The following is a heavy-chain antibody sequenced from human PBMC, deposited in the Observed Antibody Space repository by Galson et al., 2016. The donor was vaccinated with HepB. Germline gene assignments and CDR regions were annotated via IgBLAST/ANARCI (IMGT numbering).Heavy chain of an antibody. V-gene: IGHV4-34*01. CDR3: ARLGYADLGNFFDY. D-gene: IGHD4-17*01. Sequence: SETLSLTCDVYGGSLSPHYWSWIRQPPGKGLEWIAEINHAGSTNYNPSLKSRVTISKDTSKNQFSLKLTSVTAADTALYYCARLGYADLGNFFDYWGQGTLVAVSS. CDR2: INHAGST. J-gene: IGHJ4*02. CDR1: GGSLSPHY.